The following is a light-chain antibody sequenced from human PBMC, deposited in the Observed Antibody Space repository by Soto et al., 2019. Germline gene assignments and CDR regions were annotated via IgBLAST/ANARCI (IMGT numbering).Light chain of an antibody. Sequence: EIVMTQSPATLSVSPGERATLSCRASQSVSSNLDWYQQKPGQAPRLLIYGASTRATGIPDRFSGSGSGTEFTLTISSLQSEDFAIYFCQQYNNWPPDRTFGQGTKVEIK. CDR1: QSVSSN. CDR2: GAS. V-gene: IGKV3-15*01. J-gene: IGKJ1*01. CDR3: QQYNNWPPDRT.